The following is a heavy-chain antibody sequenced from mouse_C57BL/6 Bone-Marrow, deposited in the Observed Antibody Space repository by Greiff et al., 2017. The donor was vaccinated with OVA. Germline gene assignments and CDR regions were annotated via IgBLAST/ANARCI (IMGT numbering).Heavy chain of an antibody. CDR1: GYTFTDYY. D-gene: IGHD2-4*01. V-gene: IGHV1-77*01. J-gene: IGHJ3*01. CDR3: ATDDLAWFAY. Sequence: QVHVKQSGAELVKPGASVKISCKASGYTFTDYYINWVKQRPGQGLEWIGKIGPGSGSTYYNEKFKGKATLTAAQSSSTAYMQLSSLTSEDSAVYFCATDDLAWFAYWGQGTLVTVSA. CDR2: IGPGSGST.